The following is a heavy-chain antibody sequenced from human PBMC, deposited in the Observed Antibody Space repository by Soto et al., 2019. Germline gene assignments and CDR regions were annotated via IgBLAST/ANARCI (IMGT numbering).Heavy chain of an antibody. CDR3: ARQYSSSLEITYSYAVDV. CDR2: NIPIFRTT. V-gene: IGHV1-69*12. D-gene: IGHD6-13*01. Sequence: QVQLVQSGAEVKKPGSSVKVSCEASGGTFNSHAISWVRQAPGQGLEWMGGNIPIFRTTNYAQKFQGRLTITAHESTRTAYMELSGHRSDDTAVYYCARQYSSSLEITYSYAVDVWGQGTTVTVSS. J-gene: IGHJ6*02. CDR1: GGTFNSHA.